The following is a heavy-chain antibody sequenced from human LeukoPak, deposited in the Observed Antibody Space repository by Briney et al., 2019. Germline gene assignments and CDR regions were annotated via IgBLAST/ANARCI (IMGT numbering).Heavy chain of an antibody. D-gene: IGHD6-13*01. CDR1: GFNFDDYT. CDR2: ISSDGGDT. CDR3: AKDLSSFGNTWYGGVDF. J-gene: IGHJ4*02. Sequence: GRSLRLSCAASGFNFDDYTMHWVRQAPGKGLEWVSLISSDGGDTYYADSVKGRFTISRDNSKNSLYLQMNSLRTEDTALYYCAKDLSSFGNTWYGGVDFWGQGTLVTVSS. V-gene: IGHV3-43*01.